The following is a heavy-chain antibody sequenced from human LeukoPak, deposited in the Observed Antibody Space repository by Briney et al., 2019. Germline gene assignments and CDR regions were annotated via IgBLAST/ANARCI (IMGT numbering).Heavy chain of an antibody. Sequence: ASVKVSCKASGYTFTSYGISWVRQAPGQGLEWMGWISAYNGNTNYAQKLQGRVTMTTDTSTSTAYMELRSLRSDDTAVYYCARDSEAGDYYYGMDVWGQGTTVTVSS. CDR3: ARDSEAGDYYYGMDV. CDR1: GYTFTSYG. CDR2: ISAYNGNT. D-gene: IGHD3-10*01. J-gene: IGHJ6*02. V-gene: IGHV1-18*01.